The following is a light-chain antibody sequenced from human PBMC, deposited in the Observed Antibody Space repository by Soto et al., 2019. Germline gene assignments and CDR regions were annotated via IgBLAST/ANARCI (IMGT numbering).Light chain of an antibody. CDR2: GNS. CDR3: QSYDSALSALYV. Sequence: QSVLTQPPSVSGAPGQRVTISCTGSSSNIGAGYDVHWYQQLPVTAPKLLIYGNSIRPAGVPDRFSGSNSGTSASLASTGLQAEYEADYYCQSYDSALSALYVFGTGTKLTVL. J-gene: IGLJ1*01. CDR1: SSNIGAGYD. V-gene: IGLV1-40*01.